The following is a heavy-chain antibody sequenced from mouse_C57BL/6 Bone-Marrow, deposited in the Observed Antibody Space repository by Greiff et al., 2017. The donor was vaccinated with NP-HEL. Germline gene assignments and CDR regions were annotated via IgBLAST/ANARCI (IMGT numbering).Heavy chain of an antibody. CDR1: GFNIKDDY. V-gene: IGHV14-4*01. D-gene: IGHD2-1*01. Sequence: VQLQQSGAELVRPGASVKLSCTASGFNIKDDYMHWVKQRPEQGLEWIGWIDPENGDTEYASKFQGKATITADTSSNTAYLQLSSLTSEDTAVYYCTTSLYGTFAYCGQGTLVTVSA. J-gene: IGHJ3*01. CDR2: IDPENGDT. CDR3: TTSLYGTFAY.